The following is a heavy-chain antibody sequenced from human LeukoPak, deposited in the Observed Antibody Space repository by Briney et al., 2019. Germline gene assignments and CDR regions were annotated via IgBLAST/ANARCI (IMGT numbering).Heavy chain of an antibody. CDR1: GDSVSSNSAT. J-gene: IGHJ3*02. Sequence: SQALSLTCAISGDSVSSNSATWNWIRQSPSRGLEWLGRTYYTSKWYNDYAVSVKSRITINPDTSKNQFSLQLNSVTPDDTAVYYCARVSSPWSPRDAFDIWGQGTMVTVSS. CDR2: TYYTSKWYN. D-gene: IGHD1-26*01. V-gene: IGHV6-1*01. CDR3: ARVSSPWSPRDAFDI.